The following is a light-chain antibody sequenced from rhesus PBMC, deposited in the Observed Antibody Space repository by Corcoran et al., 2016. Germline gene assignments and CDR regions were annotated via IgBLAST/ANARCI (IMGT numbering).Light chain of an antibody. Sequence: DIVMTQSPDSLAVSLGERVTINCKSSQSLLYTSNNKNSLAWFQQRPGQAPKLLIHWASTRESGVPIRFSGSGAWTDFTLTISGLQAEDVAVYYCQQYYSSPYSFGQGTKVEIK. CDR1: QSLLYTSNNKNS. J-gene: IGKJ2*01. CDR3: QQYYSSPYS. V-gene: IGKV4-1*01. CDR2: WAS.